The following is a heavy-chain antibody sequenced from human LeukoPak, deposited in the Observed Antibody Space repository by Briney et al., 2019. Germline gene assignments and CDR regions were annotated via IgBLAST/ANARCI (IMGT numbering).Heavy chain of an antibody. Sequence: PGGSLRLSCAASGFTFSSYGMHWVRQAPGKGLEWVAFIRCDGSNKYYADSVKGRFTISRDNSKNTLYLQMNSLRAEDTAVYYCAKQGDSSGPRAFDIWGQGTMVTVSS. CDR1: GFTFSSYG. CDR3: AKQGDSSGPRAFDI. V-gene: IGHV3-30*02. CDR2: IRCDGSNK. J-gene: IGHJ3*02. D-gene: IGHD3-22*01.